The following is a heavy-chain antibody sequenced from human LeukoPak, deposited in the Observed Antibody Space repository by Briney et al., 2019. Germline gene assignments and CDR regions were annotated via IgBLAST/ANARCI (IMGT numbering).Heavy chain of an antibody. D-gene: IGHD3-22*01. CDR3: ARLRYDSSGGYYYMDF. CDR2: IYHSGST. Sequence: SETLSLTCAVSGYSISSGYYWGWIRQPPGKGLEWIGSIYHSGSTYYNPSLKSRVTISVDTSKNQFSLKLSSVTAADTALYYCARLRYDSSGGYYYMDFWGKGTTVTVSS. J-gene: IGHJ6*03. V-gene: IGHV4-38-2*01. CDR1: GYSISSGYY.